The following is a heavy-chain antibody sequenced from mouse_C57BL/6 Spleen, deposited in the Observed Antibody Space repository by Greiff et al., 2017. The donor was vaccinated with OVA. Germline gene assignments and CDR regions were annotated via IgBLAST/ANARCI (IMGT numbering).Heavy chain of an antibody. CDR3: TRNPDGYYHY. CDR1: GYTFTDYE. V-gene: IGHV1-15*01. Sequence: VQLQQSGAELVRPGASVTLSCKASGYTFTDYEMHWVKQTPVHGLEWIGAIDPETGGTAYNQKFKGKAILTADKSSSTAYMELRSLTSEDSAVYYCTRNPDGYYHYWGQGTTLTVSS. D-gene: IGHD2-3*01. CDR2: IDPETGGT. J-gene: IGHJ2*01.